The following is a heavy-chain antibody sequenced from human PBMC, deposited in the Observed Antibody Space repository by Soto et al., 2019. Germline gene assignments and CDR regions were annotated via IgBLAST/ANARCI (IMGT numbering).Heavy chain of an antibody. CDR3: TRDLIVSSKNWYFDL. CDR2: VYYSGSA. D-gene: IGHD6-13*01. J-gene: IGHJ2*01. CDR1: DESINSDKYY. Sequence: SQLLSVTCSVSDESINSDKYYWGWISQPPGKGLEWIGSVYYSGSAYYNPSLQTRVTISVDTSKNQISLKVSSVTSADTAVYYCTRDLIVSSKNWYFDLWGRGTLVTVSS. V-gene: IGHV4-39*07.